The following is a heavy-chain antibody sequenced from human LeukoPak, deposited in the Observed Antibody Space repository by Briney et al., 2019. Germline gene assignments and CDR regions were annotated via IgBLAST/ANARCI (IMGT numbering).Heavy chain of an antibody. CDR3: ARGCGGDCYPFRDF. D-gene: IGHD2-21*02. Sequence: GGSLRLSCAASGFTFSTYYMSWVRQAPGKGLEWVSSISSSSSYMYYADSVKGRFTISRDNAKNSLYLQMSSLRAEDTAVYYCARGCGGDCYPFRDFWGQGTLVTVSS. V-gene: IGHV3-21*06. J-gene: IGHJ4*02. CDR1: GFTFSTYY. CDR2: ISSSSSYM.